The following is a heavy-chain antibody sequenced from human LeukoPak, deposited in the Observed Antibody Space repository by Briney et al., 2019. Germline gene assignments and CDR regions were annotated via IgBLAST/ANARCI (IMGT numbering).Heavy chain of an antibody. J-gene: IGHJ4*02. D-gene: IGHD5-18*01. V-gene: IGHV4-59*01. CDR3: ARDKRHRYGRYFAH. CDR2: MQSTGNS. CDR1: GDPISTYH. Sequence: SETLSLTCSVFGDPISTYHWNWIRKPPGKGLEWIAYMQSTGNSQYNPSLKSRVPMSVDTSKNQVVLNLSSVTAADTAVYYCARDKRHRYGRYFAHWGQGMLVTVSS.